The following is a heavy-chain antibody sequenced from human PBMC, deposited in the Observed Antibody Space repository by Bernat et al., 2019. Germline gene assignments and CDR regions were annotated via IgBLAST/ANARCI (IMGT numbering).Heavy chain of an antibody. Sequence: EVQLVESGGGLVKPGGSLRLSCAASGFTFSNAWMSWVRQAPGKGLEWVGRINSKTDGGTTDYAAPVKGRFTISRDDSKYTLYLQMNSLKTEDTSVYYCSNWNYAEYWGQGTLVTVSS. CDR2: INSKTDGGTT. J-gene: IGHJ4*02. V-gene: IGHV3-15*01. D-gene: IGHD1-7*01. CDR3: SNWNYAEY. CDR1: GFTFSNAW.